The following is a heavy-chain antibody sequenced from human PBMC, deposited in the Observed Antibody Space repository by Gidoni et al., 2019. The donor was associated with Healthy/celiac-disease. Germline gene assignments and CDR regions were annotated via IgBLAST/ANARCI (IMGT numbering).Heavy chain of an antibody. CDR1: GGSFSGYS. V-gene: IGHV4-34*01. CDR3: ARGVKPLIAALHPYMDV. CDR2: TNHSGST. J-gene: IGHJ6*03. D-gene: IGHD6-6*01. Sequence: QLPLQQRGAGLLNPSETLSLTCAVSGGSFSGYSWRWIRQPPGTGLEWIGETNHSGSTNYNPYLKSLVTISVDTSKNQFSLKLSSVTAADTAVYYCARGVKPLIAALHPYMDVWGKGTTVTVSS.